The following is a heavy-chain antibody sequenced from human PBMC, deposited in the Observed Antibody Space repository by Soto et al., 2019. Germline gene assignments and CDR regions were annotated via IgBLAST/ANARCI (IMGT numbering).Heavy chain of an antibody. Sequence: PGGSLRLSCTPSGFTFSNYGMHWVRQAPGKGLEWVAAIWYDGSKTYYADSVRGRVTISRDPPKKTVHLQMNRLRAEDTALYYGARDYCSTSSCYDYWGQGTRDTVSS. V-gene: IGHV3-33*01. CDR2: IWYDGSKT. J-gene: IGHJ4*02. CDR3: ARDYCSTSSCYDY. D-gene: IGHD2-2*01. CDR1: GFTFSNYG.